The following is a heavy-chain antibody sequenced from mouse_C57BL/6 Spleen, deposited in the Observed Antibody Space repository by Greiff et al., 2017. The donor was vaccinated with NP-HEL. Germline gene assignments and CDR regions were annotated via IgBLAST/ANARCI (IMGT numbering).Heavy chain of an antibody. V-gene: IGHV1-82*01. Sequence: QVQLQQSGPELVKPGASVKISCKASGYAFSSSWMNWVKQRPGKGLEWIGRIYPGDGDTNYNGKFKGKATLTADKSSSTAYMQLSSLTSEDSAVYFCARSTTTRAYYLDYGGKGTTLTVSS. CDR1: GYAFSSSW. J-gene: IGHJ2*01. D-gene: IGHD1-1*01. CDR2: IYPGDGDT. CDR3: ARSTTTRAYYLDY.